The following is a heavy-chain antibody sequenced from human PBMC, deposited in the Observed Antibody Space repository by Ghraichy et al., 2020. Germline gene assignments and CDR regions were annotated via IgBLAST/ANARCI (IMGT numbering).Heavy chain of an antibody. V-gene: IGHV3-53*01. CDR1: GFTVSSNY. CDR2: IYSGGST. CDR3: ARPTVPYYYYGMDV. J-gene: IGHJ6*02. D-gene: IGHD4-17*01. Sequence: GGSLRLSCAASGFTVSSNYMSWVRQAPGKGLEWVSVIYSGGSTYYADSVKGRFTISRDNSKNTLYLQMNSLRAEDTAVYYCARPTVPYYYYGMDVWGQGTTVTVSS.